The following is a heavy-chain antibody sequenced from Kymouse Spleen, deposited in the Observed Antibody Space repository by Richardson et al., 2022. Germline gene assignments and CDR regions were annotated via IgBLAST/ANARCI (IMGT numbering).Heavy chain of an antibody. J-gene: IGHJ4*02. D-gene: IGHD6-6*01. CDR3: TRPYSSSSFDY. Sequence: EVQLVESGGGLVQPGGSLKLSCAASGFTFSGSAMHWVRQASGKGLEWVGRIRSKANSYATAYAASVKGRFTISRDDSKNTAYLQMNSLKTEDTAVYYCTRPYSSSSFDYWGQGTLVTVSS. V-gene: IGHV3-73*02. CDR1: GFTFSGSA. CDR2: IRSKANSYAT.